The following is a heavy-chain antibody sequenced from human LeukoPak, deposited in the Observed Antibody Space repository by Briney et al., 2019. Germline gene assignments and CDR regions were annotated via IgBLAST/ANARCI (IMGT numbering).Heavy chain of an antibody. CDR2: ISGSGGST. Sequence: LGGSLRLSCAASGFTFSSYAMSWVRQAPGKGLEWVSAISGSGGSTYYADSVKGRFTISRDNSKNTLYLQMNSLRAEDTAVYYCAKDLGGDYYDSSGYSDYWGQGTLVTVSS. V-gene: IGHV3-23*01. D-gene: IGHD3-22*01. J-gene: IGHJ4*02. CDR1: GFTFSSYA. CDR3: AKDLGGDYYDSSGYSDY.